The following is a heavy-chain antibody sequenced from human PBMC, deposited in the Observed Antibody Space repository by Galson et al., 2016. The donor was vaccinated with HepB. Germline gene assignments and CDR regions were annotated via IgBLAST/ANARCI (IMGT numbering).Heavy chain of an antibody. V-gene: IGHV3-23*01. CDR2: ISGSGGSP. CDR1: GFTFSSYA. CDR3: AKGARSGFYSLWFDP. J-gene: IGHJ5*02. Sequence: SLRLSCAASGFTFSSYAMSWVRQAPGKGLEWVSAISGSGGSPYYAASVKGRFTITSDNSTNTLYLQMNSLRAEDTALYYCAKGARSGFYSLWFDPWGQGTLVTVSS. D-gene: IGHD3-3*01.